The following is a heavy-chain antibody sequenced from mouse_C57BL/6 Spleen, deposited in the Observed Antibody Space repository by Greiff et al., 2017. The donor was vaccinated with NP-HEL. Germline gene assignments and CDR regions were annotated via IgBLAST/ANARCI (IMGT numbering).Heavy chain of an antibody. J-gene: IGHJ2*01. CDR2: IYPGDGDT. Sequence: VQLQQSGAELVKPGASEKISCKASGYAFSSYWMNWVKQRPGKGLEWIGQIYPGDGDTNYNGKFKGKATLTADKSSSTAYMQLSSLTSEDSAVYFCARSRTAQALFDYWGQGTTLTVSS. D-gene: IGHD3-2*02. CDR3: ARSRTAQALFDY. V-gene: IGHV1-80*01. CDR1: GYAFSSYW.